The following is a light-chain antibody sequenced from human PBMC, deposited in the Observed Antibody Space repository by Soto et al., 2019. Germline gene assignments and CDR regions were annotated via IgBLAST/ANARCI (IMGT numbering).Light chain of an antibody. CDR1: QSVNNN. CDR3: QQYNNLPPDT. J-gene: IGKJ2*01. Sequence: EIILTQSPASLSVYPGERATLSCRASQSVNNNLAWYQQKPGQAPRLLIYGASTRATGIPGRFRGSGSGTECTLTITSLQSEDFAVYFCQQYNNLPPDTFGQGTKLEIK. CDR2: GAS. V-gene: IGKV3-15*01.